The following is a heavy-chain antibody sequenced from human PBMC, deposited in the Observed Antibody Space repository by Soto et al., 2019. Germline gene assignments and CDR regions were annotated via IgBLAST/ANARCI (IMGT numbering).Heavy chain of an antibody. J-gene: IGHJ5*02. CDR3: ARGMGSFYYGSGSYTYWFEP. CDR2: INPSGGST. D-gene: IGHD3-10*01. Sequence: ASVKVSCKASGYTFTSYYMHWVRQAPGQGLEWMGIINPSGGSTSYAQKFQGRVTMTRDTSTSTVYMELSSLRSEDTAVYYCARGMGSFYYGSGSYTYWFEPWGQGTLVTVSS. CDR1: GYTFTSYY. V-gene: IGHV1-46*03.